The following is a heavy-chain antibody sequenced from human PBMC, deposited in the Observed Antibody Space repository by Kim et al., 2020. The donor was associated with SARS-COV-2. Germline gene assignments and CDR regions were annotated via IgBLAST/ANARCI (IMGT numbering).Heavy chain of an antibody. CDR2: IYYSGST. CDR3: ARHGAVTSFVFDP. D-gene: IGHD2-2*01. V-gene: IGHV4-39*01. Sequence: SETLSLTCSVSGVSMSSSAYYWGWIRQPPGKGLEWIGSIYYSGSTYCNPSLKSRVTISVDTSKTQFSLRLTSVTAADTAVYYCARHGAVTSFVFDPWGQGTLVTVSS. J-gene: IGHJ5*02. CDR1: GVSMSSSAYY.